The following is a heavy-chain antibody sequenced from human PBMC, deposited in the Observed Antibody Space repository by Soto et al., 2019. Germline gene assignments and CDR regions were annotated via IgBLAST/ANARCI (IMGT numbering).Heavy chain of an antibody. V-gene: IGHV4-59*02. D-gene: IGHD3-3*02. CDR3: GRDLLATASARWYFYYGLDV. J-gene: IGHJ6*02. Sequence: PSETLSLTCSVFGASVNSYYWNWIRQSPGRGLEWIGHIFNSGTIHYNPSLKSRVTMSVDSSKNQVSLKMNSVTAADTAIYYCGRDLLATASARWYFYYGLDVWGQGTAVTVSS. CDR2: IFNSGTI. CDR1: GASVNSYY.